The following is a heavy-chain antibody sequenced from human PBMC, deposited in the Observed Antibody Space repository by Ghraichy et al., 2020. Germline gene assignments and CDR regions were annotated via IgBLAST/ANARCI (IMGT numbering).Heavy chain of an antibody. Sequence: ASVKVSCKASGYTFTNNGISWLRQAPGQGLEWMGWISTYNGNTNYEQNLQGRVTMTIDTSTTTAYMELRSLRSDDTAVYYCARDLKAVAGTFEHWGQGTLVSVSS. V-gene: IGHV1-18*01. J-gene: IGHJ4*02. CDR3: ARDLKAVAGTFEH. CDR2: ISTYNGNT. CDR1: GYTFTNNG. D-gene: IGHD6-19*01.